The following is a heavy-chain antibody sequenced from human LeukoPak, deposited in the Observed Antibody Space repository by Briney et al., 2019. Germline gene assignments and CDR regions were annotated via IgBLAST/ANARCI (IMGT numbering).Heavy chain of an antibody. CDR2: IDTSGNT. J-gene: IGHJ4*02. CDR3: ARDRSIVGATPFDY. V-gene: IGHV4-4*07. Sequence: PSETLSLTCTVSGGSISSYYWSWIRQPAGKGLEWIGRIDTSGNTNYKPSLKSRVTMSVDTSKNQFSLKLSSVTAADTAVYYCARDRSIVGATPFDYWGQGTLVTVSS. CDR1: GGSISSYY. D-gene: IGHD1-26*01.